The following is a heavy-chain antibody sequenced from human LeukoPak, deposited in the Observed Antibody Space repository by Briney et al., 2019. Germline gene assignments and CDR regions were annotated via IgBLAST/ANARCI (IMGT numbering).Heavy chain of an antibody. CDR2: ISYDGSNK. CDR3: ARDLIGSSSWYSPFGY. J-gene: IGHJ4*02. D-gene: IGHD6-13*01. CDR1: GFTFSSYA. V-gene: IGHV3-30-3*01. Sequence: GGSLRLSCAASGFTFSSYAMSWVRQAPGKGLEWVAAISYDGSNKYYADSVKGRFTISRDNSKNTLYLQMNSLRAEDTAVYYCARDLIGSSSWYSPFGYWGQGTLVTVSS.